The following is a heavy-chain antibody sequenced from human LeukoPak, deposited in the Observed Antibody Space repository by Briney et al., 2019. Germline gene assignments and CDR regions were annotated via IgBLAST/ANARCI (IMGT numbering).Heavy chain of an antibody. D-gene: IGHD2-15*01. Sequence: GESLKISCKGSGYSFTSYWIGWVRQIPGKGLELMGSIYPGDSDTRYSPSFQGQVTISADKSISTAYLQWSSLKASDTAMYYCARQASYCSGGSCYPTQPKDYWGQGTLVTVSS. CDR1: GYSFTSYW. CDR3: ARQASYCSGGSCYPTQPKDY. V-gene: IGHV5-51*01. CDR2: IYPGDSDT. J-gene: IGHJ4*02.